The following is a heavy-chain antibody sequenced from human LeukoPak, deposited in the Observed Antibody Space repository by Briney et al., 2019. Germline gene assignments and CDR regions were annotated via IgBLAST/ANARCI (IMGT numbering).Heavy chain of an antibody. CDR3: ARGGRKDYLFFAH. D-gene: IGHD2/OR15-2a*01. Sequence: SETLSLTCTVSGGSISSYYWSWIRQPPGKGLEWIGYINYSGSTNYNPSLKSRVTMSVDTSKNQFSLKLSSVTAADTAMYYCARGGRKDYLFFAHGGKGPRAPVSS. J-gene: IGHJ4*02. CDR2: INYSGST. V-gene: IGHV4-59*01. CDR1: GGSISSYY.